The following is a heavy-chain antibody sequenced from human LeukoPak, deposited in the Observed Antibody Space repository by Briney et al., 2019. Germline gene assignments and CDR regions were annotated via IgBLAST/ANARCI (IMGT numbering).Heavy chain of an antibody. V-gene: IGHV3-53*04. CDR2: IYSGGNT. CDR3: ARGGLEMATIYLGY. D-gene: IGHD5-24*01. CDR1: GFTVSSNF. Sequence: GGSLRLSCAASGFTVSSNFMSWVRQAPGKGLEWVSVIYSGGNTYYADSVKGRFTISRHNSENTLYLQMNSLRAEDTAVYYCARGGLEMATIYLGYWGQGTLVTVSS. J-gene: IGHJ4*02.